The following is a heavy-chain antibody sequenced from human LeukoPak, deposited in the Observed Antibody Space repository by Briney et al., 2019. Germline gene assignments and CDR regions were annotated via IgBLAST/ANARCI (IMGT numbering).Heavy chain of an antibody. Sequence: SETLSLTYTVSGGSISSGSYYWSWIRQPAGKGLEWIGRIYTSGSTNYNPSLKSRVTISVDTSKNQFSLKLSSVTAADTAVYYCAGQGYDFWSGYRYYFDYWGQGTLVTVSS. CDR3: AGQGYDFWSGYRYYFDY. D-gene: IGHD3-3*01. J-gene: IGHJ4*02. CDR2: IYTSGST. V-gene: IGHV4-61*02. CDR1: GGSISSGSYY.